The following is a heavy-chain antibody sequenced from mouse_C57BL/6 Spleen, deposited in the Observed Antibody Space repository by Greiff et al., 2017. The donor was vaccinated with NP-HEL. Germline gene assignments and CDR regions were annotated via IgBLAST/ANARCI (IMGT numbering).Heavy chain of an antibody. D-gene: IGHD1-1*01. CDR2: YPGSGNTY. V-gene: IGHV1-83*01. Sequence: VQLQQSGPELVKPGASVKMSCKASGYTFTDYYMHWVKQKPGKGLEWIGEIYPGSGNTYYNEKFKGKATLTADTSSSTAYMQLSSLTSEDSAVYYCARSEGSGYYYAMDYWGQGTSVTVSS. CDR3: RSEGSGYYYAMDY. CDR1: YTFTDYYM. J-gene: IGHJ4*01.